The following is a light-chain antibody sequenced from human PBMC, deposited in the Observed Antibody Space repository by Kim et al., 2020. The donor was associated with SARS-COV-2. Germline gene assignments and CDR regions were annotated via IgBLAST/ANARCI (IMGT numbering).Light chain of an antibody. CDR3: QQYLTSPRT. V-gene: IGKV3D-20*01. CDR1: QSISSRS. Sequence: SPGERPTPSCGASQSISSRSLAWYQQTPGLAPRLLIYDTSSRATGIPDRFSGSGSGTDFTLTISKLEPEDFAVYYCQQYLTSPRTFGQGTKVDIK. CDR2: DTS. J-gene: IGKJ1*01.